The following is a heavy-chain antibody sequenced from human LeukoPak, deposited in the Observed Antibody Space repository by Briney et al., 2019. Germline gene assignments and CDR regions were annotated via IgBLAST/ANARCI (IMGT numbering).Heavy chain of an antibody. D-gene: IGHD3-22*01. Sequence: SVKVSCKASGGTFSIYAISWVRQAPGQGLEWMGGIIPIFGTANYAQKFQGRVTITADESTSTAYMELSSLRSEDTAVYYCARVEYYYDSSGYYPTYDYWGQGTLVTVSS. CDR3: ARVEYYYDSSGYYPTYDY. CDR2: IIPIFGTA. CDR1: GGTFSIYA. V-gene: IGHV1-69*13. J-gene: IGHJ4*02.